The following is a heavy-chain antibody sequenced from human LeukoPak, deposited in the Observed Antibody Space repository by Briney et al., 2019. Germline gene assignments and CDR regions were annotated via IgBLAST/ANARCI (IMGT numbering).Heavy chain of an antibody. V-gene: IGHV3-21*01. Sequence: GGSLRLSCAASGFTFRSYSMNWVRQAPGKGLEWVSSISSSSSYIYYADSVKGRFTISRDNAKNSLYLQMNSLRAEDTAVYYCARDLWSGSYYNWGQGTLVTVSS. CDR1: GFTFRSYS. D-gene: IGHD1-26*01. CDR3: ARDLWSGSYYN. CDR2: ISSSSSYI. J-gene: IGHJ4*02.